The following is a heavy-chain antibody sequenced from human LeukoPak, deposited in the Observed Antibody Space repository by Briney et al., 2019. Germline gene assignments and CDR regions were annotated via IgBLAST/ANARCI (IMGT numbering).Heavy chain of an antibody. Sequence: GGSLRLSCAASGFTFSTYNMNWVRQAPGKGLEWVSSISGSSSYIYYADSVKGRFSISRDNAKNTLYLQMNSLRAEDTAVYYCASTYVVVTAVHDAFHIWGQGTMVTVSS. CDR2: ISGSSSYI. CDR3: ASTYVVVTAVHDAFHI. D-gene: IGHD2-21*02. V-gene: IGHV3-21*01. J-gene: IGHJ3*02. CDR1: GFTFSTYN.